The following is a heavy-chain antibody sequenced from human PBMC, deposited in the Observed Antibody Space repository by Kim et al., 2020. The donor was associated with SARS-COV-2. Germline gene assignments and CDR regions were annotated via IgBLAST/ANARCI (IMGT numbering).Heavy chain of an antibody. CDR2: ISGSGGST. Sequence: GGSLRLSCAASGFTFSSYAMSWVRQAPGKGLEWVSAISGSGGSTYYADSVKGRFTISRDNSKNTLYLQMNSLRAEDTAVYYCAKTAQLLAYCGGDCAAPAWLDYWGQGTLVTVSS. J-gene: IGHJ4*02. V-gene: IGHV3-23*01. CDR3: AKTAQLLAYCGGDCAAPAWLDY. CDR1: GFTFSSYA. D-gene: IGHD2-21*02.